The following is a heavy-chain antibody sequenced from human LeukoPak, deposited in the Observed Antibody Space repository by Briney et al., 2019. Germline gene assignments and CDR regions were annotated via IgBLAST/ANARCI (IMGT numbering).Heavy chain of an antibody. CDR2: INHSGST. V-gene: IGHV4-34*01. CDR1: GGSFSGYY. Sequence: SETLSLTCAVYGGSFSGYYWSWIRQPPGKGLEWIGEINHSGSTNYNPSLKSRVTISVDTSKNQFSLKLSSVTAADTAVYYCARATPYYYGSGSYYKWTPPWWFDPWGQGTLVTVSS. CDR3: ARATPYYYGSGSYYKWTPPWWFDP. J-gene: IGHJ5*02. D-gene: IGHD3-10*01.